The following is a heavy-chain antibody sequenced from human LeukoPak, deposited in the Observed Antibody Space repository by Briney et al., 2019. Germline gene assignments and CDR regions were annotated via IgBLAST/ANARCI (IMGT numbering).Heavy chain of an antibody. CDR2: VKSDGSST. D-gene: IGHD2-21*02. J-gene: IGHJ4*02. CDR3: ARDGFLGPVTAYLDY. V-gene: IGHV3-74*01. Sequence: LTGGSLRLSCAASGFTFSSYAMPWVRQAPGKGLVWVSRVKSDGSSTSYADSVKGRFTISRDNARNMLYLQMNSLRAEDTAVYYCARDGFLGPVTAYLDYCGQGTPVTVSS. CDR1: GFTFSSYA.